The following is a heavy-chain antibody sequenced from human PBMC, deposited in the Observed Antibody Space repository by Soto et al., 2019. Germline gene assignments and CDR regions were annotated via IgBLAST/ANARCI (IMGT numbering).Heavy chain of an antibody. CDR3: AKGTPSSPFYSGSWYSVAGGYFQH. D-gene: IGHD6-13*01. V-gene: IGHV3-23*01. CDR1: GFTFSSYA. CDR2: ISGSGGST. Sequence: EVQLLESGGGLVQPGGSLRLSCAASGFTFSSYAMSWVRQAPGKGLEWVSAISGSGGSTYYADSVKGRFTISRDNSKNTLYLQMNSLRAEVTAVYYCAKGTPSSPFYSGSWYSVAGGYFQHWGQGTLVTVSS. J-gene: IGHJ1*01.